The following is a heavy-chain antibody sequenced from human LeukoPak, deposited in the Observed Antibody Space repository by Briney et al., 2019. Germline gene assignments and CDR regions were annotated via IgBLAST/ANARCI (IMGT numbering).Heavy chain of an antibody. Sequence: GGSLRLSCAASGFTFSSYSMNWVRQAPGKGLEWVSSISSSSSYIYYADSVKGRFTISRDNAKNSLYLQMNSLRAEDTAVYYCARLGPLGDYYDSSGYFDYWGQGTLVTVSS. CDR2: ISSSSSYI. CDR3: ARLGPLGDYYDSSGYFDY. J-gene: IGHJ4*02. V-gene: IGHV3-21*01. D-gene: IGHD3-22*01. CDR1: GFTFSSYS.